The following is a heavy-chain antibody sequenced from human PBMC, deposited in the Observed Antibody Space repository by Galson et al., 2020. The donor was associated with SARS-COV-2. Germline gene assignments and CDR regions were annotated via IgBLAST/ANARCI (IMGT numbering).Heavy chain of an antibody. V-gene: IGHV4-59*13. Sequence: SQTLSLTCTVSGGSISSYYWSWIRQPPGKGLEWIGYIYYSGSTNYNPSLKSRVTISVDTSKNQFSLKLSSVTAADTAVYYCAREGVAARGYYYGMDVWGQGTTVTVSS. CDR2: IYYSGST. D-gene: IGHD6-6*01. CDR1: GGSISSYY. CDR3: AREGVAARGYYYGMDV. J-gene: IGHJ6*02.